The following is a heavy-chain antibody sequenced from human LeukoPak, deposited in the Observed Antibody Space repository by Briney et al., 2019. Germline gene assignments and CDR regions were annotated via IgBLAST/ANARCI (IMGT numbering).Heavy chain of an antibody. CDR1: GYTFTSYD. J-gene: IGHJ6*03. CDR2: MNPNSGNT. D-gene: IGHD3-10*01. Sequence: ASVKVSCKASGYTFTSYDINWVRQATGQGLEWMGWMNPNSGNTGYAQKFQGRVTITRNTSISTAYMELSSLRSEDTAVYYCARGPGSLYYYYMDVWGKGTTVTVSS. CDR3: ARGPGSLYYYYMDV. V-gene: IGHV1-8*01.